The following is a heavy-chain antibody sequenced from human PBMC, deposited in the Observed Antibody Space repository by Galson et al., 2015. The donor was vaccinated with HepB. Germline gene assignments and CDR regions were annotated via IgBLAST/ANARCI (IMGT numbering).Heavy chain of an antibody. D-gene: IGHD5-12*01. V-gene: IGHV3-74*01. CDR3: ARASSGYDSSDY. CDR1: GFTFSSYW. J-gene: IGHJ4*02. Sequence: SLRLSCAASGFTFSSYWMHWVRQAPGKGLVWVSRINSDGSSTSYADSVKGRFTISRDNAKNTLYLQMNSLRAGDTAVYYCARASSGYDSSDYWGQGTLVTVSS. CDR2: INSDGSST.